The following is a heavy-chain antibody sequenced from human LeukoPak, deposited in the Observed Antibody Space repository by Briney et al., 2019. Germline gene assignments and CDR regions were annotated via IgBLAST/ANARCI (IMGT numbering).Heavy chain of an antibody. CDR3: ARGPIVGATESKYYFDY. J-gene: IGHJ4*02. CDR2: INPNSGGT. Sequence: HGASVKVSCKASGYIFTGYYMHWVRQAPGQGLEWMGWINPNSGGTNYAQKFQGRVTMTRDTSISTAYMELSRLRSDDTAVYYCARGPIVGATESKYYFDYWGQGTLVTVSS. D-gene: IGHD1-26*01. V-gene: IGHV1-2*02. CDR1: GYIFTGYY.